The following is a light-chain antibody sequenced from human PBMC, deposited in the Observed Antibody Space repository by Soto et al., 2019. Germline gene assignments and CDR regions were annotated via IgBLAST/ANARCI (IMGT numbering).Light chain of an antibody. CDR1: SSDIGASKY. V-gene: IGLV2-14*01. J-gene: IGLJ2*01. CDR3: SSYTTTSALRV. Sequence: QSALTQPASVSGSPGQSITIPCTGTSSDIGASKYVSWYQQHPGKAPKFLIYEVSNRPSGVSDRFSGSKSGNTASLTISGLQAEDEADYYCSSYTTTSALRVFGGGTKLTVL. CDR2: EVS.